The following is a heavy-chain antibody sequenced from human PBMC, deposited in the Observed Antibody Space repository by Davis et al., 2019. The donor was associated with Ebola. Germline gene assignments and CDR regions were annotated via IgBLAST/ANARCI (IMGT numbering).Heavy chain of an antibody. CDR3: ARHVNGDFWYFDL. D-gene: IGHD4-17*01. CDR2: IYRDERT. J-gene: IGHJ2*01. V-gene: IGHV3-66*04. Sequence: GESLKISCAASGFTFSRSWMSWVRQAPGKGLEWVSVIYRDERTYYADSVKGRFTVSRDNSENMLYLQMSTLRAEDTAVYYCARHVNGDFWYFDLWGRGTRVTVSS. CDR1: GFTFSRSW.